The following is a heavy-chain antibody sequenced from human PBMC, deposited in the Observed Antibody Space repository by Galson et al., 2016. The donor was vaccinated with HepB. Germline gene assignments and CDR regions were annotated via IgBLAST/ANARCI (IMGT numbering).Heavy chain of an antibody. Sequence: SLRLSCAASGFTFSSYEMNWVRQAPGKGLEWVSYISSTTTYIYYADSVKGRFTISRDNAKNSVYLQTNSLRAEDTAVYYCANSLMISTSQGRGSTWGQGTLVTVSS. CDR3: ANSLMISTSQGRGST. V-gene: IGHV3-21*05. D-gene: IGHD3/OR15-3a*01. CDR1: GFTFSSYE. J-gene: IGHJ4*02. CDR2: ISSTTTYI.